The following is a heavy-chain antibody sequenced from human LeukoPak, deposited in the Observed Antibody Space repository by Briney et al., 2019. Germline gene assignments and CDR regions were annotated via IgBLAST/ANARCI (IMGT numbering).Heavy chain of an antibody. CDR3: AKDRDCSSTSCYSGPWFDP. V-gene: IGHV3-30*02. CDR1: GFTFSSYG. Sequence: PGGSLRLSCAASGFTFSSYGMHWVRQAPGKGLEWVAFIRYDGSNKYYADSVKGRFTISRDNSKNTLYLQMNSLRAEDTAVYYCAKDRDCSSTSCYSGPWFDPWGQGTLVTVSS. J-gene: IGHJ5*02. D-gene: IGHD2-2*02. CDR2: IRYDGSNK.